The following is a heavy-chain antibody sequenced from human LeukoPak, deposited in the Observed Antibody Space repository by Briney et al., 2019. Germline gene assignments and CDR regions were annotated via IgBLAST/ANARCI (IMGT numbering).Heavy chain of an antibody. V-gene: IGHV3-23*01. Sequence: GGSLRLSCAASGFSFSSYTMTWVRQAPGKGLEWVSAISGSGGDTYYAGSMRGRFTISRDNSKNTLYLQMNSLRAEDSAVYSCAKGTQGGYDYWGQGTLVTVSS. J-gene: IGHJ4*02. CDR3: AKGTQGGYDY. D-gene: IGHD5-12*01. CDR2: ISGSGGDT. CDR1: GFSFSSYT.